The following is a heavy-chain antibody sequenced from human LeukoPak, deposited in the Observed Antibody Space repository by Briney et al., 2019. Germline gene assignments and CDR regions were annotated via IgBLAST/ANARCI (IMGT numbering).Heavy chain of an antibody. J-gene: IGHJ6*03. Sequence: GGSLRLSCAASGFTFSNAWMSWVRQAPGKGLEWVGFIRSKGYGGTTEYAASVKGRFTISRDDSKSMAYLQMNSLKTEDTAIYYCTRDGVVAAPPAHYYYMDVWGKGTTVTISS. D-gene: IGHD2-15*01. CDR3: TRDGVVAAPPAHYYYMDV. CDR1: GFTFSNAW. V-gene: IGHV3-49*04. CDR2: IRSKGYGGTT.